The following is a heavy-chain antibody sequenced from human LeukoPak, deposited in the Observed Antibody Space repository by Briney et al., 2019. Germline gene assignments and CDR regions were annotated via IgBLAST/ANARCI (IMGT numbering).Heavy chain of an antibody. J-gene: IGHJ4*02. CDR2: INPSGGST. CDR1: GYTFTSYY. D-gene: IGHD5-24*01. Sequence: ASVKVSCKASGYTFTSYYMHWVRQAPGQGLEWMGIINPSGGSTSYAQKFQGRVTMTRDMSTSTVYMELSSLRSEDTAVYYCARDGVEMATIHRGYFDYWGQGTLVTVSS. CDR3: ARDGVEMATIHRGYFDY. V-gene: IGHV1-46*01.